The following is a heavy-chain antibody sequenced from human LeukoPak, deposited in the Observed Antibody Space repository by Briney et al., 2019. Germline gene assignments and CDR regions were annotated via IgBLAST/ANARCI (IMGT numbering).Heavy chain of an antibody. V-gene: IGHV3-23*01. D-gene: IGHD4-17*01. J-gene: IGHJ4*02. CDR1: GFTFSSYA. Sequence: GGSLRLSCAASGFTFSSYAMSWVRQAPGKGLEWVSAISGSGGSTYYADSVKGRFTISRNNSKNTLYLQMNSLRAEDTAVYYCAKAPDYGDYLYFDYWGQGTLVTVSS. CDR2: ISGSGGST. CDR3: AKAPDYGDYLYFDY.